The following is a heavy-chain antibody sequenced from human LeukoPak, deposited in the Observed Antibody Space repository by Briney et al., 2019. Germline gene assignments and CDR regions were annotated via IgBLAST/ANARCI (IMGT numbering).Heavy chain of an antibody. V-gene: IGHV4-59*01. CDR3: ARVYMDFWSGYHIGDWFDP. CDR1: GGSISSYY. J-gene: IGHJ5*02. CDR2: IYYSGST. Sequence: SETLSLTCTVPGGSISSYYWSWIRQPPGKGLEWIGYIYYSGSTNYNPSLKSRVTISVDTSKNQFSLKLSSVTAADTAVYYCARVYMDFWSGYHIGDWFDPWGQGTLVTVSS. D-gene: IGHD3-3*01.